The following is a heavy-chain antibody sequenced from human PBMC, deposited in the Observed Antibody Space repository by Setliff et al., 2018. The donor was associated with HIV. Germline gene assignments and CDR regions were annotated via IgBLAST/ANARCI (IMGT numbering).Heavy chain of an antibody. J-gene: IGHJ5*02. CDR3: ARDENDSSGYWYWFDP. Sequence: PGGSLRLSCAASGFTFSGYAMSWVRQAPGKGLEWVSAISGSGGNTYYADSVKGRFTISRDNFKNTLYLQMNSLRAEDTALYYCARDENDSSGYWYWFDPWGQGTLVTVSS. CDR2: ISGSGGNT. CDR1: GFTFSGYA. V-gene: IGHV3-23*01. D-gene: IGHD3-22*01.